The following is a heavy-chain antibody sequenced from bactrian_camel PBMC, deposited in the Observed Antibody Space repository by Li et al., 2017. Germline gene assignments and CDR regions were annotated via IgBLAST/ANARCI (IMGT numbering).Heavy chain of an antibody. CDR3: AAGQSGDYCYSGWSRSAY. D-gene: IGHD2*01. J-gene: IGHJ4*01. Sequence: VQLVESGGGSVQAGGSLRLSCAASTWTYCMVWFRQGPGKEREGIATMYSSGYSTYYADSVKGRFTIGRGRAENEVFLQMNSLKPEDTGMYYCAAGQSGDYCYSGWSRSAYWGQGTQVTVS. V-gene: IGHV3S40*01. CDR2: MYSSGYST. CDR1: TWTYC.